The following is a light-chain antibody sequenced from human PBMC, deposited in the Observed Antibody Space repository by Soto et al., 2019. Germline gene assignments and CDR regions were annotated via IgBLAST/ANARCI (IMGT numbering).Light chain of an antibody. V-gene: IGLV1-44*01. CDR2: SND. Sequence: QSVVTQPPSASGTPGQKVTISCSGGSSNIGGNAVNWYQVLPGMAPKLLIYSNDQRPSGVPDRFSASKSGTSASLAISELQSEDEAHYYCATCDDTLNGLFGGGTKLTVL. CDR1: SSNIGGNA. J-gene: IGLJ2*01. CDR3: ATCDDTLNGL.